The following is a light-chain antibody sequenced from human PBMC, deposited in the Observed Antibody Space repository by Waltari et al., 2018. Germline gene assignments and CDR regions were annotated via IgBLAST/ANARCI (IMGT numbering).Light chain of an antibody. V-gene: IGLV2-11*01. CDR2: DVS. CDR3: CSYTGSYPPWV. Sequence: QSALTQPRSVSESPGQSVTISCTGTSTDVGAYNYVSWYQHHPGKAPKLIIYDVSKWPSGVPDSFSGSKSGNTASLTISGLQAEDEADYYCCSYTGSYPPWVFGGGTKLTVL. CDR1: STDVGAYNY. J-gene: IGLJ3*02.